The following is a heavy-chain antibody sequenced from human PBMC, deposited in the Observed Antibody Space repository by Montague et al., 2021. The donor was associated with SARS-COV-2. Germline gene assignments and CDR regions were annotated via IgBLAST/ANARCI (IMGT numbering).Heavy chain of an antibody. CDR3: AMGRVGGVLFGYYYYGMDV. CDR1: GGSFSGYY. J-gene: IGHJ6*02. D-gene: IGHD2-8*02. CDR2: INHSGST. V-gene: IGHV4-34*01. Sequence: SETLSLTCAVYGGSFSGYYWSWIRQPPGKGLEWIGEINHSGSTNNNPSLKSRVTISVDTSKNQFSLKLSSVTAADTAVYYCAMGRVGGVLFGYYYYGMDVWGQGTTVTVSS.